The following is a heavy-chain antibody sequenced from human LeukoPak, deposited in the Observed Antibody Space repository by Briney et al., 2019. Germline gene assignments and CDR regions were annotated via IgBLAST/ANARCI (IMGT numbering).Heavy chain of an antibody. V-gene: IGHV4-39*01. CDR3: GRLIVAADAMTPSNYFDY. J-gene: IGHJ4*02. CDR2: INYSGTT. CDR1: GGSISSSTYY. Sequence: SETLSLTCSVSGGSISSSTYYWVWVRQTPEKGLEWIASINYSGTTYHNPSLRGRVTISVDTFKTQFSLNLRSVTAADTAVYYCGRLIVAADAMTPSNYFDYWGQGTLVTVSS. D-gene: IGHD6-13*01.